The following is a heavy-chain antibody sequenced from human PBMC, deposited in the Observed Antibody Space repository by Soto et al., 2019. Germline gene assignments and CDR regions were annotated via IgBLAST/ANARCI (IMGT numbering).Heavy chain of an antibody. V-gene: IGHV4-34*01. D-gene: IGHD2-15*01. CDR2: INHSGST. CDR3: ARGSCSGGSCYSGGMYYYYMDV. CDR1: GGYFSGYY. Sequence: SETLSLTCAVYGGYFSGYYWSWIRQPPGKGLEWIGEINHSGSTNYNPSLKSRVTISVDTSKNQFSLKLSSVTAADTAVYYCARGSCSGGSCYSGGMYYYYMDVWGKGTTVTVSS. J-gene: IGHJ6*03.